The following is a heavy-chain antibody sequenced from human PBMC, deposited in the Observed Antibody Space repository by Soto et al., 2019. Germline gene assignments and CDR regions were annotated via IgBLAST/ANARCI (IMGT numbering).Heavy chain of an antibody. CDR2: IIPIFGTA. CDR3: ARGRVAAAGPVDY. D-gene: IGHD6-13*01. Sequence: SVNVSCKASGGTFSSYAISWVRQAPGQGLEWMGGIIPIFGTANYAQKFQGRVTITADESTSTAYMELSSLRSEDTAVYYCARGRVAAAGPVDYWGQGTLVTVSS. V-gene: IGHV1-69*13. J-gene: IGHJ4*02. CDR1: GGTFSSYA.